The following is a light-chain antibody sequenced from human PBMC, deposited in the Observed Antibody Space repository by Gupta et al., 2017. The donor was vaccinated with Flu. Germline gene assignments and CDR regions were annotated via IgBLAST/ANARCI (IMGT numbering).Light chain of an antibody. CDR1: QSVSSNY. J-gene: IGKJ3*01. Sequence: EIVLTQSPGTLSLSPGERVTLSCRASQSVSSNYLAWYQQKPGQPPRLLIYGTSSRATGIPDRFSGSGYGTDCTLTISRLEPEEFAVYYCQQYSYSRPSIFTFGPGTKVDIK. CDR3: QQYSYSRPSIFT. CDR2: GTS. V-gene: IGKV3-20*01.